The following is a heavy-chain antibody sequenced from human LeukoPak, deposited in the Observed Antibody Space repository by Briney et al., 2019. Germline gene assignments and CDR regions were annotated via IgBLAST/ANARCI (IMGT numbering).Heavy chain of an antibody. D-gene: IGHD5-18*01. CDR2: INTNTGNP. V-gene: IGHV7-4-1*02. CDR1: GYTFTSYA. Sequence: ASVNVSCKASGYTFTSYAVNWVRQAPGQGLEWMGWINTNTGNPTYAQGFTGRFVFSLDSSVSTAYLQISSLKAEDTAVYYCATLGYSYGYRYFDYWGRGTLVTVSS. CDR3: ATLGYSYGYRYFDY. J-gene: IGHJ4*02.